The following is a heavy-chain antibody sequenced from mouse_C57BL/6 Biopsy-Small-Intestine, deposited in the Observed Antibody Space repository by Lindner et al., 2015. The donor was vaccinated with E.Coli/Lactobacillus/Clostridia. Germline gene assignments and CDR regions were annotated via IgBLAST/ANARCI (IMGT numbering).Heavy chain of an antibody. D-gene: IGHD2-3*01. V-gene: IGHV1-26*01. Sequence: VQLQESGPELVKPGTSVKISCEASGFTFTDFHMNWVKQSHGKSLEWIGNINPNNGGTTHNLKFKDKASLTVEKSSSTAYMELRSLTPEDSAVYYCVSWGYDHDYWGQGTTLTVSS. J-gene: IGHJ2*01. CDR2: INPNNGGT. CDR3: VSWGYDHDY. CDR1: GFTFTDFH.